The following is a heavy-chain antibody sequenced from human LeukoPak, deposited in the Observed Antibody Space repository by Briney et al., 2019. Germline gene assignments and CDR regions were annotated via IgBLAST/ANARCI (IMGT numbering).Heavy chain of an antibody. Sequence: PSVTLSLTCTVSGDSISSGGYYWSWIRQPRGKGLEWTGYIYHSGSTYYNPSLKSRVTISVDRSKNQFSLKLSSVTAADTAVYYCARETRIAAVGWGQGTLVTVSS. V-gene: IGHV4-30-2*01. CDR3: ARETRIAAVG. J-gene: IGHJ4*02. CDR2: IYHSGST. D-gene: IGHD6-25*01. CDR1: GDSISSGGYY.